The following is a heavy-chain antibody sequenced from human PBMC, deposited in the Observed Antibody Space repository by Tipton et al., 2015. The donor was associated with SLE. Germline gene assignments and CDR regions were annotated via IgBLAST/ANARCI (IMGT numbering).Heavy chain of an antibody. CDR1: GGAISSSTYY. Sequence: LRLSCTVSGGAISSSTYYWGWIRQPPGKGLEWIGSVYYSGRTYYNPSLKSRVTISVDTSKNQFSLKLSSVTAADTAVYYCARRGSNYPLGYFDYWGQGTLVTVSS. CDR2: VYYSGRT. D-gene: IGHD4-11*01. CDR3: ARRGSNYPLGYFDY. J-gene: IGHJ4*02. V-gene: IGHV4-39*07.